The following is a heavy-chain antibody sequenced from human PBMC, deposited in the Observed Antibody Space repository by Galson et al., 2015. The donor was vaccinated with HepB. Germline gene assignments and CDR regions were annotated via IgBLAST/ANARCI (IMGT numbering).Heavy chain of an antibody. CDR3: ATWRGDPYCYFDL. CDR2: IWYDGSNK. V-gene: IGHV3-33*01. D-gene: IGHD4-17*01. J-gene: IGHJ2*01. Sequence: SLRLSCAASGFTFRNYGMHWVRQAPGKGLEWVAVIWYDGSNKYYADSVKGRFIISRDNSKNTLYLQMNSLRAEDTAVYYCATWRGDPYCYFDLWGRGTLVTVSS. CDR1: GFTFRNYG.